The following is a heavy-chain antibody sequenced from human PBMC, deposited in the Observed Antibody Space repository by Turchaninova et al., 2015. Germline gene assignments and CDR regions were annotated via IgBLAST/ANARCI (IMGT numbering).Heavy chain of an antibody. CDR3: ARGNYADYGYFQH. CDR1: GLTFSRYS. J-gene: IGHJ1*01. Sequence: DVQLVGFGGGLVWPGGSLRLSCAASGLTFSRYSMHWVRQAPGKGLEWVSNISSSSSTIYYADSVKGRFTISRDKSKNSRYLQKNSLRDEDTAVYYCARGNYADYGYFQHWGQGTLVTVSS. V-gene: IGHV3-48*02. CDR2: ISSSSSTI. D-gene: IGHD4-17*01.